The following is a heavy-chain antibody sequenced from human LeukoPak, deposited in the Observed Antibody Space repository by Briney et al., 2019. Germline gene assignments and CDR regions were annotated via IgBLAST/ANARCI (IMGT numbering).Heavy chain of an antibody. CDR1: GGSISSYY. CDR3: ARGSGSGSYYLFDY. D-gene: IGHD3-10*01. V-gene: IGHV4-59*01. J-gene: IGHJ4*02. Sequence: SETLSLTCTISGGSISSYYWSWIRQPPGKGLEWIGYIYYSGSTNYNPSLKSRVTISVDTSKNQFSLKLSSVTAADTAVCYCARGSGSGSYYLFDYWGQGTLVTVSS. CDR2: IYYSGST.